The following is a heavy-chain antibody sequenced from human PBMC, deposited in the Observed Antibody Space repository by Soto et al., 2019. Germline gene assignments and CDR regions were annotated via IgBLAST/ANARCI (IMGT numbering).Heavy chain of an antibody. D-gene: IGHD1-20*01. CDR3: AKSQTRYNWNYFDH. J-gene: IGHJ4*02. V-gene: IGHV4-39*01. CDR1: GGSISGSYYY. CDR2: VFYTGFT. Sequence: SETLSLTCAVSGGSISGSYYYWGWLRQSPGKGPEWIGSVFYTGFTSYNPSLESRVSVSVDTAKNQFSLKVSGVSAADTAVYYCAKSQTRYNWNYFDHWGQGALVTVLL.